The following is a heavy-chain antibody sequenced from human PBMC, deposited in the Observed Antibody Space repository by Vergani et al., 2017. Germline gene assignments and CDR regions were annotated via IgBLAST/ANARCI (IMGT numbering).Heavy chain of an antibody. V-gene: IGHV3-33*06. CDR2: IWYDGSNK. Sequence: QVQLVESGGGVVQPGRSLRLSCAASGFTFSSYGMHWVRKAPGKGLEWVAIIWYDGSNKYYADSVKGRFTISRENSKNTLYLQMNSLRAEDTAVYYCAKDACGGDCSYWYFDLWGRGTLVTVSS. CDR3: AKDACGGDCSYWYFDL. CDR1: GFTFSSYG. J-gene: IGHJ2*01. D-gene: IGHD2-21*01.